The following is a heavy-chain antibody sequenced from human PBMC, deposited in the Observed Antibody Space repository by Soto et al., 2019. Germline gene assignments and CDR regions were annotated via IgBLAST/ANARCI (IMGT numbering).Heavy chain of an antibody. CDR3: AERGGPPLGAHWFDP. CDR2: LYWIDDT. Sequence: SAPTLVNTTQTLPLTCTFSGFSLSTSGLGVGWIRQPPGKALEWLALLYWIDDTRYSPSLKSRLTLTKDTSKNQAVPKMNNIDPVDTATYSCAERGGPPLGAHWFDPWGQGTLFPVSS. V-gene: IGHV2-5*01. J-gene: IGHJ5*02. D-gene: IGHD3-16*01. CDR1: GFSLSTSGLG.